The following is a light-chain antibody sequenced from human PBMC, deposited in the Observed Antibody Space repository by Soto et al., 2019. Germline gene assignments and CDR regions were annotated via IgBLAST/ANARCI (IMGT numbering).Light chain of an antibody. CDR1: QSISSW. J-gene: IGKJ4*01. Sequence: DLQMTQAPSTLSASVGDRVTITCRASQSISSWLAWYQQKPGKAPKVLIYKTSRLESGVPSRFRGSGSETEFTLTINNLQPDDCATYYCQQYNSYSELTFGGGTKVEIK. V-gene: IGKV1-5*03. CDR2: KTS. CDR3: QQYNSYSELT.